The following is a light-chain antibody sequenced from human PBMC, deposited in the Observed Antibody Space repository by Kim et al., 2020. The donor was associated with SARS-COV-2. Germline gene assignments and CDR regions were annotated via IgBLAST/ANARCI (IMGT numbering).Light chain of an antibody. Sequence: PASIPGTSSQTLVSRNGTTYFSWFHERPGHSPRRLIYWVSNRDSGVPDIFSGSGSGTDFTLKISRVEAEDVGVYYCLQHARWPWTFGQGTKVDIK. CDR3: LQHARWPWT. CDR2: WVS. J-gene: IGKJ1*01. CDR1: QTLVSRNGTTY. V-gene: IGKV2-30*01.